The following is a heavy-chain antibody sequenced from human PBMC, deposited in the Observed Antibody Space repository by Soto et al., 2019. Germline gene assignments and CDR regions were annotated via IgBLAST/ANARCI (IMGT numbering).Heavy chain of an antibody. CDR1: GFTFSSDG. Sequence: GGSLRLSCAASGFTFSSDGMHWVRQAPGKGLEWVAVISYDGSYQYYVDSVKGRFTISRDNSKNTLYLQMNSLRAEDTAVYYCAEDEISKTIRGDAFNFWGQGTMVTVSS. CDR2: ISYDGSYQ. D-gene: IGHD1-7*01. J-gene: IGHJ3*01. CDR3: AEDEISKTIRGDAFNF. V-gene: IGHV3-30*18.